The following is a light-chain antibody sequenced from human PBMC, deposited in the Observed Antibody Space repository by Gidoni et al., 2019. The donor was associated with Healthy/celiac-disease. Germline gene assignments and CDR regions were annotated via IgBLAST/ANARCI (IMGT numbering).Light chain of an antibody. V-gene: IGKV3-15*01. CDR3: QQYNNWPLFT. J-gene: IGKJ3*01. CDR1: QSVSSN. Sequence: EIVMTQPPATLAVSPGERATLSCRASQSVSSNLAWYQQKPGQAPRRLIYGASTRATGIPARFSGSGSGTEFTLTISSLQSEDFAVYYCQQYNNWPLFTFGPGTKVEIK. CDR2: GAS.